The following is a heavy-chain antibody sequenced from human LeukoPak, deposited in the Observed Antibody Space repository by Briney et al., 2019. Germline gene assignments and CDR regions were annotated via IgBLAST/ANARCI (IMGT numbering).Heavy chain of an antibody. CDR1: GGSLNSYY. CDR2: IHYSGST. V-gene: IGHV4-59*08. J-gene: IGHJ4*02. Sequence: SETLSLTCTVSGGSLNSYYWSWIRQPPGKGLEWIGYIHYSGSTNYNPSLKNRVTISVDTSKNQFSLKLSSVTAADTAVYYCARRGYCSSTSCYIFDYWGQGTLVTVSS. CDR3: ARRGYCSSTSCYIFDY. D-gene: IGHD2-2*01.